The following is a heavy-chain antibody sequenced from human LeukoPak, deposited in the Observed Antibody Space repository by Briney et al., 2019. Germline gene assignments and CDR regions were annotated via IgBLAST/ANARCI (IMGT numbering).Heavy chain of an antibody. V-gene: IGHV4-59*01. CDR3: ARVRDYDFWSGYPNWFDP. CDR1: VGSISSYY. CDR2: IYYSGST. J-gene: IGHJ5*02. Sequence: SETLSLTCTVSVGSISSYYWSWIRQPPGKGLEWIGYIYYSGSTNYNPSLKSRVTISVDTSKNQFSLKLSSVTAEDTAVYYCARVRDYDFWSGYPNWFDPWGQGTLVTVSS. D-gene: IGHD3-3*01.